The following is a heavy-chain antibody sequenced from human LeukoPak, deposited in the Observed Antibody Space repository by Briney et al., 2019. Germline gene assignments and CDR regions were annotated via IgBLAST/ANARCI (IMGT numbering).Heavy chain of an antibody. CDR3: ARDSGVGATPPYYYYGMDV. CDR2: IYYSGST. V-gene: IGHV4-59*01. Sequence: PSETLSLTCTVSGGSISSYYWSWIRQPPGKGLEWIGYIYYSGSTNYNPSLKSRVTISVDTSKNQFSLKLSSVTAADTAVYYCARDSGVGATPPYYYYGMDVWGQGTTVTVSS. J-gene: IGHJ6*02. CDR1: GGSISSYY. D-gene: IGHD1-26*01.